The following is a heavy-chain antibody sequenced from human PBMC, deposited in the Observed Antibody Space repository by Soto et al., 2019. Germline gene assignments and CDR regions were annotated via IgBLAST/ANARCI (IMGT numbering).Heavy chain of an antibody. V-gene: IGHV1-46*03. J-gene: IGHJ5*02. CDR2: INPSGGYT. CDR3: ARGGGIVVPPNVRDVPNVLQALP. CDR1: GYTFTSYY. Sequence: ASVKVSCKASGYTFTSYYMNWVRQAPGQGLEWLGIINPSGGYTTYAQRFLGRVTMTSDTSTSTVHMELGSLTSEDTAVYYCARGGGIVVPPNVRDVPNVLQALPWG. D-gene: IGHD3-16*02.